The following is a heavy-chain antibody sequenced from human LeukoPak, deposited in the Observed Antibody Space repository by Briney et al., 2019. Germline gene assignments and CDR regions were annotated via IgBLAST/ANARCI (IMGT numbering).Heavy chain of an antibody. CDR1: GFTFSSYA. CDR2: ISGSGGST. J-gene: IGHJ4*02. V-gene: IGHV3-23*01. Sequence: PGGSLRLSCAASGFTFSSYAVSWVRQAPGKGLEWVSAISGSGGSTYYADSVKGRFTISRDNSKNTLYLQMNSLRAEDTAVYYCAKVGEGYYDFWSGYYAPFDYWGQGTLVTVSS. D-gene: IGHD3-3*01. CDR3: AKVGEGYYDFWSGYYAPFDY.